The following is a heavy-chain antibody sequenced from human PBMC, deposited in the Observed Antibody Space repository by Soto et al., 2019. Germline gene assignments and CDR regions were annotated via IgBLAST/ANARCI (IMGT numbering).Heavy chain of an antibody. D-gene: IGHD6-13*01. CDR1: GFTFSSYW. CDR3: ARAEDRVTLLSSSWYYFDY. J-gene: IGHJ4*02. CDR2: IKQDGSEK. V-gene: IGHV3-7*03. Sequence: GGSLRLSCAASGFTFSSYWMSWVRQAPGKGLEWVANIKQDGSEKYYVDSVKGRFTISRDNAKNSLYLQMNSLRAEDTAVYYCARAEDRVTLLSSSWYYFDYWGQGTLVTVSS.